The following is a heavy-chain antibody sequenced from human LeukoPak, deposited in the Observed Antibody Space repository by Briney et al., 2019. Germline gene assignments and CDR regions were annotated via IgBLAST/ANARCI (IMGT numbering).Heavy chain of an antibody. CDR1: GFTFSIFG. J-gene: IGHJ5*02. CDR3: ARDVDTSSHSSQLDP. D-gene: IGHD5-18*01. Sequence: PGGSLRLSCATAGFTFSIFGIHRVRQTPGKGLEWAAAIQPDGSKQYYGDPVKGRFTIPRDSSKNTVYLQMNSRRGEDTAVYYCARDVDTSSHSSQLDPWGQGTLVTVSS. CDR2: IQPDGSKQ. V-gene: IGHV3-33*01.